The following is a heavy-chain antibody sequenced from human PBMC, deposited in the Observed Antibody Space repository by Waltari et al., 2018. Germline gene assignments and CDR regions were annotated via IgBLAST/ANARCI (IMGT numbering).Heavy chain of an antibody. D-gene: IGHD3-22*01. CDR3: ARAYDSSGYPTYYFDY. Sequence: QVQLQQWGAGLLKPSETLSLTCAVHGGSFRGYYWVWIRPPPGKGLEWIGEINHSGSTNYNPSLKSRVTISVDTSKNQFSLKLSSVTAADTAVYYCARAYDSSGYPTYYFDYWGQGTLVTVSS. V-gene: IGHV4-34*01. CDR2: INHSGST. CDR1: GGSFRGYY. J-gene: IGHJ4*02.